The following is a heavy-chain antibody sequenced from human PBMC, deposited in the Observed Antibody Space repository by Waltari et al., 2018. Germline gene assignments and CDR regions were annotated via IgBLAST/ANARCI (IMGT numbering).Heavy chain of an antibody. Sequence: EVQLVESGGGLIQPGGSLRLSCAASGFTVSSNYMSWVRQAPGKGLEWVSVIYSGGSTYYADSVKGRFTISRDKSKNTLYLQMNSLRAEDTAVYYCARVPPTHSSLLKSMDVWGQGTTVTVSS. J-gene: IGHJ6*02. D-gene: IGHD6-19*01. CDR3: ARVPPTHSSLLKSMDV. V-gene: IGHV3-53*01. CDR1: GFTVSSNY. CDR2: IYSGGST.